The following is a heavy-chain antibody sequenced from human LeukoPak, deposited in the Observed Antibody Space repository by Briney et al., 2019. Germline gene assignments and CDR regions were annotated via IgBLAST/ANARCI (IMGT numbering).Heavy chain of an antibody. D-gene: IGHD6-6*01. V-gene: IGHV3-7*01. J-gene: IGHJ3*02. CDR3: ARGGAARPDI. Sequence: GGSLRLSCAGSGFTFSTYWMSWVRQAPGKGLEWVANIKQDGSEKYYVDTVKGRFTISRDNAKNSLYLHMNSLRVEDTAVYYCARGGAARPDIWGQGTMVIVSS. CDR2: IKQDGSEK. CDR1: GFTFSTYW.